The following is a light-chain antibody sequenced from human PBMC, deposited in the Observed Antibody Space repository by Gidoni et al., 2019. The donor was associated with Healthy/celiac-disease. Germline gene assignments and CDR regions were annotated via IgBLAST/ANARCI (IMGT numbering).Light chain of an antibody. CDR3: CSYAGSYAL. CDR1: SSDVGGANY. Sequence: QSALTQPRSVPGSPGQSVTISCTGTSSDVGGANYGSWYQQHPGKAPKLMIYDVSKRPSGVPGRFSGSKSGNTASLTISGLQAEDESDYYCCSYAGSYALFGGGTKLTVL. J-gene: IGLJ3*02. V-gene: IGLV2-11*01. CDR2: DVS.